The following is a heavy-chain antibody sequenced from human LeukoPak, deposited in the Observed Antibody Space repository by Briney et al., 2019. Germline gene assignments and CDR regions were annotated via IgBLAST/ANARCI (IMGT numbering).Heavy chain of an antibody. D-gene: IGHD4-17*01. V-gene: IGHV3-15*01. CDR3: TTDLPDYAPYDFDY. CDR2: IKSKNDGGTT. CDR1: GFTFNYAW. J-gene: IGHJ4*02. Sequence: GGSLRLSCAASGFTFNYAWMNWVRQAPGKGLEWVGRIKSKNDGGTTDYAAPVKGRFTISRDDSQNTLSLLMNSLKTGDTAVYYCTTDLPDYAPYDFDYWGQGILVTVSS.